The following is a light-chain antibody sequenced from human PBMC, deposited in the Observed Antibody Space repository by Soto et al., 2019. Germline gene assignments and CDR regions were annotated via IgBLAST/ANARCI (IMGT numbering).Light chain of an antibody. CDR3: QQRKNWPPIT. CDR2: DSS. Sequence: MVLTQSPATLSLSPWERSTRSCGSSQSVDKFLAWYQQRPGQPPRLLIFDSSNRATGVPVRFSGSGSGTVFTLTIGSLEPEDSAVYYCQQRKNWPPITFGQGTRLEIK. J-gene: IGKJ5*01. CDR1: QSVDKF. V-gene: IGKV3-11*01.